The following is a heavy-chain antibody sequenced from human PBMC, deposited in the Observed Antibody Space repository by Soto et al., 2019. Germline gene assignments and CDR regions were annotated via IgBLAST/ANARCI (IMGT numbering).Heavy chain of an antibody. CDR1: GYTFTNND. CDR2: MNPGSGDT. Sequence: ASVKVSCKASGYTFTNNDVSWVRQATVQGREWMGWMNPGSGDTGYAQKFQGRVTMTRDISIATAYIELNSLTSEDTAIYYCARMESFGSLNWFDPWGQGPLVTVSS. V-gene: IGHV1-8*02. J-gene: IGHJ5*02. CDR3: ARMESFGSLNWFDP. D-gene: IGHD5-18*01.